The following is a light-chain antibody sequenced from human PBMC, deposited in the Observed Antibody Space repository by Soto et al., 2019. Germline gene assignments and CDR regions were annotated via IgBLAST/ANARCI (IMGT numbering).Light chain of an antibody. CDR3: QKYNGALWT. J-gene: IGKJ1*01. V-gene: IGKV1-27*01. CDR1: QGISNY. CDR2: AAS. Sequence: DIQLTQSPSSLSASVGDRVTITCRASQGISNYVAWYQQKPGKVPKLLIYAASALQLGVPSRFSGSGSGTDFTLTISSLQPDDVTTYYCQKYNGALWTFGQGTKVEIK.